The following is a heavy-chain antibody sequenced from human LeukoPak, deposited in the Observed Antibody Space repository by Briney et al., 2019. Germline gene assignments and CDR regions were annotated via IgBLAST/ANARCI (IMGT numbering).Heavy chain of an antibody. J-gene: IGHJ6*02. V-gene: IGHV3-21*01. CDR2: ISSSSSYI. CDR1: GFTFSSYS. D-gene: IGHD3-3*01. CDR3: ARPIYVLRFLEWTPYYGMDV. Sequence: GGSLRLSCAASGFTFSSYSMNWVRQAPGKGLEWVSSISSSSSYIYYADSVKGRFTISRDNAKNSLYLQMNSLRAEDTAVYYCARPIYVLRFLEWTPYYGMDVWGQGTTVTVSS.